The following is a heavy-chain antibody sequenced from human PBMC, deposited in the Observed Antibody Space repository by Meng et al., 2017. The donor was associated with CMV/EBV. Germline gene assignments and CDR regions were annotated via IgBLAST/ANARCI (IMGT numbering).Heavy chain of an antibody. CDR3: ASDRLGYCSSTSCYYGAD. J-gene: IGHJ4*02. D-gene: IGHD2-2*01. V-gene: IGHV1-2*02. CDR1: GYTFTGYY. CDR2: INPNSGGT. Sequence: ASVKVSCKASGYTFTGYYMHWVRQAPGQGLEWMGWINPNSGGTNYAQKFQGRVTMTRDTSISTAYMELSRLRSDDTAVYYCASDRLGYCSSTSCYYGADWGQGTLVTVSS.